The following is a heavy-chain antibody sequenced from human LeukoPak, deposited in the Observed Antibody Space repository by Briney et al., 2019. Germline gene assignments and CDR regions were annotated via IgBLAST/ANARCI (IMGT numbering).Heavy chain of an antibody. D-gene: IGHD6-13*01. CDR1: GGSISSSSYY. CDR3: ASRIAAAGYAYFDY. CDR2: IYYSGST. V-gene: IGHV4-61*05. J-gene: IGHJ4*02. Sequence: PSETLSLTCTVSGGSISSSSYYWGWIRQPPGKGLEWIGYIYYSGSTNYNPSLKSRVTISVDTSKNQFSLKLSSVTAADTAVYYCASRIAAAGYAYFDYWGQGTLVTVSS.